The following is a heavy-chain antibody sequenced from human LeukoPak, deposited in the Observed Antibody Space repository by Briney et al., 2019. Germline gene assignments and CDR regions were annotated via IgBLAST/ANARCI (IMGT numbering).Heavy chain of an antibody. CDR2: IWYDGSNK. D-gene: IGHD3-9*01. J-gene: IGHJ5*02. CDR3: ARAPGGPLRHFDWPPDP. Sequence: GGSLRLSCAASGFTFSSYGMHWVRQAPGKGLEWVAVIWYDGSNKYYADSVKGRFTISRDNSKNTLYLQMNSLRAEDTAVYYCARAPGGPLRHFDWPPDPWGQGTLVTVSS. CDR1: GFTFSSYG. V-gene: IGHV3-33*01.